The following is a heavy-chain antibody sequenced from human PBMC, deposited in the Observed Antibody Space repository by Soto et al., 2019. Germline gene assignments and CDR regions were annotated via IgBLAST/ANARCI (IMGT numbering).Heavy chain of an antibody. J-gene: IGHJ6*02. V-gene: IGHV4-39*01. Sequence: SETLSLTCTVSGGSISSSSYYWGWIRQPPGKGLEWIGSIYYSGSTYYNPSLKSRVTISVDTSKNQFSLKLSSVTAADTAVYYCARQSKLVYGMDVWGQGTTVTVSS. CDR3: ARQSKLVYGMDV. D-gene: IGHD6-13*01. CDR1: GGSISSSSYY. CDR2: IYYSGST.